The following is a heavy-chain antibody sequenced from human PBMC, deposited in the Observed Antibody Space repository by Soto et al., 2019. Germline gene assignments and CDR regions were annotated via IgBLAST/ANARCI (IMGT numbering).Heavy chain of an antibody. CDR1: GGSFSGYY. CDR3: ASSKGINAFDI. D-gene: IGHD4-4*01. CDR2: INHSGST. V-gene: IGHV4-34*01. J-gene: IGHJ3*02. Sequence: QVQLQQWGAGLLKPSETLSLTCAVYGGSFSGYYWSWIRQPPGKGLEWIGEINHSGSTNYNPSLKRRVTISVDTSKNQFSLKLSSVTAADTAVYYCASSKGINAFDIWGQGTMVTVSS.